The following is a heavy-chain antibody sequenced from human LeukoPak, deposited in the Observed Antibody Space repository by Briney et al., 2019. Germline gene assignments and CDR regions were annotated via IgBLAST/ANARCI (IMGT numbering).Heavy chain of an antibody. CDR2: MNSDGSST. V-gene: IGHV3-74*01. CDR3: ARALAVAGTGEFDP. CDR1: GFTFSSYW. J-gene: IGHJ5*02. Sequence: GGSLRLSCAASGFTFSSYWMHWVRQAPGKGLVWVSRMNSDGSSTSYADSVKGRFTISRDNAKNTLYLQMNSLRAEDTAVYYCARALAVAGTGEFDPWGQGTLVTVSS. D-gene: IGHD6-19*01.